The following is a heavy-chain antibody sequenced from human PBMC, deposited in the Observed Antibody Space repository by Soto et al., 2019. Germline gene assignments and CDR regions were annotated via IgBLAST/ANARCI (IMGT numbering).Heavy chain of an antibody. D-gene: IGHD1-26*01. CDR2: ISSSGST. CDR3: ASTKWELRGNNWFDP. V-gene: IGHV4-4*08. Sequence: SETLSLTCTVSGGYISTNYWSWIRQPPGKGLEWIGSISSSGSTNYNASLKSRVTISVDTSKNQFSLKLSSVTAADTAVYYCASTKWELRGNNWFDPWGQGTLVTVSS. J-gene: IGHJ5*02. CDR1: GGYISTNY.